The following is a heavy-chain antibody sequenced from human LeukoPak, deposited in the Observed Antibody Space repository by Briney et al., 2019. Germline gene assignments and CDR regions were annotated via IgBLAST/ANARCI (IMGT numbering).Heavy chain of an antibody. J-gene: IGHJ4*02. Sequence: PSETLSLTCAVYGGSFSGYYWSWIRQPPGKGLEWIGEINHSGSTNYNPSLKSRVTISVDTSKNQFSLKLSSVTAAATAVYYCARAPSRRYCGGGSCYFLGYWGQGTLVTVSS. V-gene: IGHV4-34*01. CDR1: GGSFSGYY. CDR2: INHSGST. CDR3: ARAPSRRYCGGGSCYFLGY. D-gene: IGHD2-15*01.